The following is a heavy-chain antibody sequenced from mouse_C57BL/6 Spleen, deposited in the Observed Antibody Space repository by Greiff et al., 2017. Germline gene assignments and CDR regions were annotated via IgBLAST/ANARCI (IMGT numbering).Heavy chain of an antibody. CDR3: ARSTTVVPFDY. V-gene: IGHV1-53*01. CDR1: GYTFTSYW. CDR2: INPSTGGT. J-gene: IGHJ2*01. D-gene: IGHD1-1*01. Sequence: QVQLQQPGTELVKPGASVKLSCKASGYTFTSYWMHWVKQRPGQGLEWIGNINPSTGGTNYNEKFKSKATLTVDNTSSTAYMQLSSLTSENAAVYYCARSTTVVPFDYWGQGTTLTVSS.